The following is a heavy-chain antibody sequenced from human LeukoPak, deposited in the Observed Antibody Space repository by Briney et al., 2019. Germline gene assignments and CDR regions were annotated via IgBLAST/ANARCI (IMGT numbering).Heavy chain of an antibody. J-gene: IGHJ5*02. CDR2: INHSGST. CDR3: ARGGRYGDSPS. V-gene: IGHV4-39*07. CDR1: GGSISSSSYY. D-gene: IGHD4-17*01. Sequence: PSETLSLTCTVSGGSISSSSYYWGWIRQPPGKGLEWIGEINHSGSTNYNPSLKSRVTISVDTSKNQFSLKLSSVTAADTAVYYCARGGRYGDSPSWGQGTLVTVSS.